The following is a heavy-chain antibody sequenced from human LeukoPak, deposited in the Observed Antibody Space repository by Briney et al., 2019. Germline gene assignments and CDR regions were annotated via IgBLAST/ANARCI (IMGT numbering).Heavy chain of an antibody. CDR1: GGSISGYY. CDR3: AGRDY. V-gene: IGHV4-4*07. CDR2: IYTSGST. J-gene: IGHJ4*02. Sequence: SETLSLTCTVSGGSISGYYWSWVRQPAGKGLEWIGRIYTSGSTNYNPSLKSRVTISVDKSKNQLSLKLSSVTAADSAVYYCAGRDYWGQGILVTVSS.